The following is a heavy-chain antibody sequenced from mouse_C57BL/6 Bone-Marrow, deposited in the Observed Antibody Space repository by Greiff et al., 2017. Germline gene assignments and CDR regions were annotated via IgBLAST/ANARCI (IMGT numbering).Heavy chain of an antibody. Sequence: EVQLQQSGAELVRPGASVKLSCTASGFNIKDDYMHWVKQRPEQGLEWIGWIDPENGDTEYASKFQGKATITADTSSNTAYLQLSSLTSEDTAVYYCTLYSNPDYWGQGTTLTVSS. CDR3: TLYSNPDY. V-gene: IGHV14-4*01. J-gene: IGHJ2*01. CDR1: GFNIKDDY. D-gene: IGHD2-5*01. CDR2: IDPENGDT.